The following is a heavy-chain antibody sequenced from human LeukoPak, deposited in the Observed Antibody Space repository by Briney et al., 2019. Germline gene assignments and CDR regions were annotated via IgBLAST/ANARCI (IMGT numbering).Heavy chain of an antibody. J-gene: IGHJ4*02. V-gene: IGHV1-2*02. CDR3: ARNSWYEY. CDR1: GYTFTAYY. CDR2: ISPNSGAT. Sequence: ASVKVSCKTSGYTFTAYYMHWVRQAPGQGLEWMGWISPNSGATDYAQKFQGRVTMTRDTSISTTYMELSSLRFDDTAVCYCARNSWYEYWGQGTLVTVSS. D-gene: IGHD6-13*01.